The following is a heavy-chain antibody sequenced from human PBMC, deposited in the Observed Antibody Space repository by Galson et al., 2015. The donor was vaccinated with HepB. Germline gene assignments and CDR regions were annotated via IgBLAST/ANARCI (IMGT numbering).Heavy chain of an antibody. V-gene: IGHV3-23*01. CDR1: GFTFSSYA. CDR3: AKRALGTATTSYYFDY. Sequence: SLRLSCAASGFTFSSYAMSWVRRAPGKGLERASAISVSGTYTYYADSVKGRFTISRDDSKNTLYLQMNSLRAEDTAIYYCAKRALGTATTSYYFDYWGQGTLVTVSS. J-gene: IGHJ4*01. D-gene: IGHD7-27*01. CDR2: ISVSGTYT.